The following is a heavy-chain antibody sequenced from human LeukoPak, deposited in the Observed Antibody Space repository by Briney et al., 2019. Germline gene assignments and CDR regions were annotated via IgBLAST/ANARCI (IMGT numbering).Heavy chain of an antibody. CDR1: GYTFASYG. D-gene: IGHD2-8*01. V-gene: IGHV1-18*01. CDR3: ARDGWSLGP. CDR2: ISVYSGNT. Sequence: ASVTVSCKASGYTFASYGVSWVRQAPGQGPEWMAWISVYSGNTEYAQKFQDRVTLTADTSTSTVFMELRSLTSDDTAIYYCARDGWSLGPWGQGTLFTVSS. J-gene: IGHJ5*02.